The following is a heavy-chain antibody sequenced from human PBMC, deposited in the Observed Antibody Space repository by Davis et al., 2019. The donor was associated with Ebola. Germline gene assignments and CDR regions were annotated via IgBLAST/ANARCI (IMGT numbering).Heavy chain of an antibody. CDR2: VYYTGTT. V-gene: IGHV4-34*01. CDR3: ASAQDIVLMVYTIGRYFQH. CDR1: GGSLSGYH. J-gene: IGHJ1*01. D-gene: IGHD2-8*01. Sequence: MPSETLSLTCAVYGGSLSGYHWSWIRQPPGKGLEWIANVYYTGTTYYNPSLKSRVTISVDTSKNQFSLRLNSVTAADTAVYYCASAQDIVLMVYTIGRYFQHWGQGTLVTVSS.